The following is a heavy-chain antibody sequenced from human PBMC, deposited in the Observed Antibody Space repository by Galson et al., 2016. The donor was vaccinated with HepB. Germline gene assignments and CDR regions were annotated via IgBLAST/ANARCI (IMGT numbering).Heavy chain of an antibody. J-gene: IGHJ4*02. V-gene: IGHV3-30*18. CDR3: AKDRGTAGTTRGGDTPDY. CDR1: GFTFNSYG. CDR2: ISYDGSNE. D-gene: IGHD1-1*01. Sequence: SLRLSCAASGFTFNSYGIHWVRQAPGKGLEWVAGISYDGSNELYADYVQGRFTVSRDNSKNTLKLKISSLRPEDTAVYFCAKDRGTAGTTRGGDTPDYWGQGTLGIVSS.